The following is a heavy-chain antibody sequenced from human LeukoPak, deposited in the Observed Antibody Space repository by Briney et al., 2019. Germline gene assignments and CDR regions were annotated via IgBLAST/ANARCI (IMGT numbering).Heavy chain of an antibody. Sequence: SVKVSCKASGGTFSSYAISWVRQAPGQGLEWMGGIIPNFGTANYAQKFQGRVTITADESTSTVYMELSSLRSEDTAVYYCARDAAIFGGGTVPNDAFDIWGQGTMVTVSS. CDR2: IIPNFGTA. CDR1: GGTFSSYA. J-gene: IGHJ3*02. D-gene: IGHD3-16*01. CDR3: ARDAAIFGGGTVPNDAFDI. V-gene: IGHV1-69*13.